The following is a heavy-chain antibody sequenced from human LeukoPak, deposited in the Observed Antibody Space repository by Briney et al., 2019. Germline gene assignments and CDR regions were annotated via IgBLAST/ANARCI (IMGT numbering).Heavy chain of an antibody. J-gene: IGHJ4*02. V-gene: IGHV4-38-2*02. CDR1: GYSISSGYY. Sequence: PSETLSLTCTVSGYSISSGYYWGWIRQPPGKGLEWIGSIYHSGTTYYNPSFKSRITISLDTSKNQFSLKLRSVTAADTAFYYCEREGDVLGATIDSWGQGTLVTVSS. D-gene: IGHD1-26*01. CDR2: IYHSGTT. CDR3: EREGDVLGATIDS.